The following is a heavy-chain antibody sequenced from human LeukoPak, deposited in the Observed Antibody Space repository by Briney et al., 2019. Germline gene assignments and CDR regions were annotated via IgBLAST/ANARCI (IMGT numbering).Heavy chain of an antibody. J-gene: IGHJ6*03. Sequence: GGSLRLSCAASGFTFTKAWMSWVRQAPGKGLEWVGRIKSKTDGGTIGYAAPVKGRFTISRDDSKNTLYLQMSSLKTEDTAVYYCTTEFGVSSQWLINYYMDVRGKGTTVTVSS. V-gene: IGHV3-15*01. CDR2: IKSKTDGGTI. CDR1: GFTFTKAW. D-gene: IGHD3-16*01. CDR3: TTEFGVSSQWLINYYMDV.